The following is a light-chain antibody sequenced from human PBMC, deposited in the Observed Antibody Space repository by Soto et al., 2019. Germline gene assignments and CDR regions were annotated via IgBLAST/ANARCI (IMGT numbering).Light chain of an antibody. CDR2: DAS. Sequence: DIQLTQSPSSLSASVGDRVTITCRVSQGISSYLNWYRQKPGKAPKLLIYDASTLKGGVPSRFSGSGSGTEFSLTISSLQPDDFATYYCQQHKSYPLTFGGGTKVDI. CDR1: QGISSY. V-gene: IGKV1-9*01. J-gene: IGKJ4*01. CDR3: QQHKSYPLT.